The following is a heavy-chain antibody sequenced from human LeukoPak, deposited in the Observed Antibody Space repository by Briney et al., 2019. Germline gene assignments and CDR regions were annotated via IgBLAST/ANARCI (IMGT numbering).Heavy chain of an antibody. CDR1: GGTFSSYT. CDR3: ARDGWGLSDGYNSDY. J-gene: IGHJ4*02. V-gene: IGHV1-69*04. Sequence: SVKVSCKASGGTFSSYTISWVRQAPGQGLEWMGRIIPILGIANYARKFQGRVTITADKSTSTAYMELSSLRSEDTAVYYCARDGWGLSDGYNSDYWGQGTLVTVSS. CDR2: IIPILGIA. D-gene: IGHD5-24*01.